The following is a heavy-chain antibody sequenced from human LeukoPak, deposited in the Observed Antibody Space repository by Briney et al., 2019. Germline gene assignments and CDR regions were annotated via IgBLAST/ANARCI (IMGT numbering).Heavy chain of an antibody. CDR2: INHSGST. CDR3: ARGRIYYGSGRAWVYFDY. V-gene: IGHV4-39*07. D-gene: IGHD3-10*01. CDR1: GNSISSGDYY. Sequence: PSETLSLTCTVSGNSISSGDYYWSWIRQPPGKGLEWIGEINHSGSTNYNPSLKSRVTISVDTSKNQFSLKLSSVTAADTAVYYCARGRIYYGSGRAWVYFDYWGQGTLVTVSS. J-gene: IGHJ4*02.